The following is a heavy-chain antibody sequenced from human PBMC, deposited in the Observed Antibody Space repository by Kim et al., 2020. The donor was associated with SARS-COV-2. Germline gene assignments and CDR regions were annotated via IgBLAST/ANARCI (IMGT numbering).Heavy chain of an antibody. J-gene: IGHJ4*02. D-gene: IGHD4-4*01. CDR2: I. Sequence: ISYAATVRDRYTLSRDNDKNSLYLQMNSLRAEDTAVYYCARGPNYSPFDYWGQGTLVTVSS. CDR3: ARGPNYSPFDY. V-gene: IGHV3-48*03.